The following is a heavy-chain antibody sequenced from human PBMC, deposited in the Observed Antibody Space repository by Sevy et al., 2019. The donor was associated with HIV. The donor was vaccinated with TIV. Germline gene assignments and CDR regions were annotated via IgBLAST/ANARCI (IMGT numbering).Heavy chain of an antibody. Sequence: GGSLRLSCAASGFTFDNYAMTWVCQTPGKGLEWVSTLDNSGDNTYNADSVKGRFTISRDNSKNTLYLPMNSLRAEDTAVYYCAKVDVVVPVADYGMDVWGQGTTVTVSS. V-gene: IGHV3-23*01. D-gene: IGHD2-2*01. CDR1: GFTFDNYA. CDR3: AKVDVVVPVADYGMDV. J-gene: IGHJ6*02. CDR2: LDNSGDNT.